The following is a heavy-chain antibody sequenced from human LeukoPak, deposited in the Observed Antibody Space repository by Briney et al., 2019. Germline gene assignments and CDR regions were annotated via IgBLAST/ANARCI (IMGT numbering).Heavy chain of an antibody. CDR1: GYTFTSYD. Sequence: ASVKVSCKTSGYTFTSYDINWVRQATGQGLEWMGGIIPILGTANYAQKFQGRVTITADESTSTAYMELSSLRSEDTAVYYCARVRFLEWSPWDVWGQGTTVTVSS. CDR2: IIPILGTA. D-gene: IGHD3-3*01. CDR3: ARVRFLEWSPWDV. V-gene: IGHV1-69*13. J-gene: IGHJ6*02.